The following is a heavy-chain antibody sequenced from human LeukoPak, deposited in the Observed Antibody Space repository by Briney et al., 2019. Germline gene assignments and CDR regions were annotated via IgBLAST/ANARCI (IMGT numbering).Heavy chain of an antibody. CDR3: ARGNDFWSGYYSGPIMDV. Sequence: ASVKVSCKASGYTFTSYAMHWVRQAPGQGLEWMGIINPSGGTTSYAQKFQGRVTMTRDTSTSTVYMELSSLRSEDTAVYYCARGNDFWSGYYSGPIMDVWGQGTTVTVSS. J-gene: IGHJ6*02. V-gene: IGHV1-46*01. CDR1: GYTFTSYA. D-gene: IGHD3-3*01. CDR2: INPSGGTT.